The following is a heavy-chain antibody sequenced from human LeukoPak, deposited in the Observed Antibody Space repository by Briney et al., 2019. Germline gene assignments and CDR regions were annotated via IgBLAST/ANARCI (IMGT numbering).Heavy chain of an antibody. D-gene: IGHD3-10*01. CDR3: AKDVHPPGTYYYGSGSHPDAFDI. CDR2: ISGSGGST. CDR1: GFTFSSYG. V-gene: IGHV3-23*01. Sequence: GGTLRLSCAASGFTFSSYGMSWVRQAPGKGLEWGSAISGSGGSTYYADSVKGRFTISRDNSKNTLYLQMNSLRAEDTAVYYCAKDVHPPGTYYYGSGSHPDAFDIWGQGTMVTVSS. J-gene: IGHJ3*02.